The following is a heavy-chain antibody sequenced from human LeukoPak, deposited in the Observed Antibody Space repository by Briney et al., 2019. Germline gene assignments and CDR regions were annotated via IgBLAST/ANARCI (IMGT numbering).Heavy chain of an antibody. CDR3: APVAVAGTFDGMDV. CDR1: GGTFSSYT. CDR2: IIPILGIA. J-gene: IGHJ6*02. V-gene: IGHV1-69*02. Sequence: GSSVKVSCKASGGTFSSYTISWVRQAPGQGLEWMGRIIPILGIANYAQKFQDRVTITADKSTSTAYMELSSLRSEDTAVYYCAPVAVAGTFDGMDVWGQGTTVTVSS. D-gene: IGHD6-19*01.